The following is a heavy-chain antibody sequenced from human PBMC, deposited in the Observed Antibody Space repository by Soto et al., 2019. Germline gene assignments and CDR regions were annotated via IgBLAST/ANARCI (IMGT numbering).Heavy chain of an antibody. CDR1: VGSISSGAYY. V-gene: IGHV4-31*03. J-gene: IGHJ3*02. CDR2: IYYSGTT. D-gene: IGHD2-2*01. Sequence: TLSLACSVSVGSISSGAYYWKWILQHPRKGLEWIGYIYYSGTTYYNPSLGSRVSISADTSKNQFSLKLNSVTVADTAVYYCARNPSHLCASTSCHAFDIWGQGTMVTVSS. CDR3: ARNPSHLCASTSCHAFDI.